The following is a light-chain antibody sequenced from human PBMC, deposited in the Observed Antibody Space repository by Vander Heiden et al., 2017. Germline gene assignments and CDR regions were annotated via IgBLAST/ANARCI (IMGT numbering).Light chain of an antibody. CDR2: AAS. CDR1: QSISSY. Sequence: DIQMTQSPSSLSASVRDRVTITCRASQSISSYLNWYQQKPGKAPKLLIYAASSLQSGVPSRFSGSGSGTDFTLTISSLQPEDFATYYCQQSDSTPLTFGGGTKVEIK. J-gene: IGKJ4*01. CDR3: QQSDSTPLT. V-gene: IGKV1-39*01.